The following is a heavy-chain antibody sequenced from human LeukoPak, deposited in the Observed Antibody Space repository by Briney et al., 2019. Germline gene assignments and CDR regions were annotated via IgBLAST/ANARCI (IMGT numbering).Heavy chain of an antibody. CDR2: INPNSGGT. V-gene: IGHV1-2*02. CDR1: GYTFTGYY. CDR3: ARDARIAAAGIF. J-gene: IGHJ4*02. D-gene: IGHD6-13*01. Sequence: VASVKVSCKASGYTFTGYYMHWRRQAPGQGLEWMGWINPNSGGTNYAQKFQGRVTMTRDTSISTAYMELSRLRSDDTAVYYCARDARIAAAGIFWGQGTLVTVSS.